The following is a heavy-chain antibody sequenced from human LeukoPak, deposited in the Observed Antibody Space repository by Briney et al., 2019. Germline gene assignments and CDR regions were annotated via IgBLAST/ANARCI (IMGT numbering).Heavy chain of an antibody. CDR3: ASQLRFLEWLSPHDAFDI. V-gene: IGHV4-4*07. Sequence: SETLSLTCTVSGGSISSYYWSRIRQPAGKGLEWIGRIYTSGSTNYNPSLKSRVTMSVDTSKNQFSLKLSSVTAADTAVYYCASQLRFLEWLSPHDAFDIWGQGTMVTVSS. D-gene: IGHD3-3*01. CDR1: GGSISSYY. CDR2: IYTSGST. J-gene: IGHJ3*02.